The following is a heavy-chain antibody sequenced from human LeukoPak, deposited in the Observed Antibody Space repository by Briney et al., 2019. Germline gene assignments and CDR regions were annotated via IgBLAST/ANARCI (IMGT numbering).Heavy chain of an antibody. CDR3: TRDRQGFDC. CDR2: VNSDATRT. J-gene: IGHJ4*02. Sequence: GGSLRLSCAASGFSFSSYWMHWVRQGPGKGLESVARVNSDATRTNYAESLKGRFTISRDNAKNTLYLQMTSMRGEDTAIYYCTRDRQGFDCWGQGTLVTVSS. V-gene: IGHV3-74*01. CDR1: GFSFSSYW.